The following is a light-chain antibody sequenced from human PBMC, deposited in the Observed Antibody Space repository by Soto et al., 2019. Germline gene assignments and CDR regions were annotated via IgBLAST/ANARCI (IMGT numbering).Light chain of an antibody. J-gene: IGLJ1*01. Sequence: QSVLTQPASVSGSPGQSITISCTGTNGDVGTHNLVSWYQQHPGKAPKLIIYEGTKRPSGVSNRFSGSKSGNTASLTISGLQAEDEADYYCISYTGSSTSYVFGSGTKVTVL. CDR3: ISYTGSSTSYV. V-gene: IGLV2-14*02. CDR2: EGT. CDR1: NGDVGTHNL.